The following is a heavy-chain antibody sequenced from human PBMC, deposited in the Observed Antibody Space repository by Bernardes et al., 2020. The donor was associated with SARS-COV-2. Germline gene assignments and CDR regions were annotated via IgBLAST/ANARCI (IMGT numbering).Heavy chain of an antibody. J-gene: IGHJ4*02. V-gene: IGHV3-23*01. CDR3: AKEGGSSSGWYVTYFDD. D-gene: IGHD6-19*01. CDR1: GFTFSAYA. CDR2: LSCSGGSK. Sequence: GGSLRLSCAASGFTFSAYAMNWVRQAPGKGLEWVSGLSCSGGSKSYADSVKGRFTISSDHSKNTLYLQMNSLIVEDTAVYYCAKEGGSSSGWYVTYFDDWGQGTLVTVSS.